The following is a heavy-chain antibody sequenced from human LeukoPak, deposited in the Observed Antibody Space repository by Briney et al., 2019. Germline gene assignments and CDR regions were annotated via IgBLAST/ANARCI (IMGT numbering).Heavy chain of an antibody. CDR2: IYYRGNA. Sequence: TSETLSLTCTVSGGSISSSNYYWAWIRQPPGQGLEWIGSIYYRGNAYYNPSLKSRVTISVDTSKNQFSLSLSSVTAADTAVYYCAREEVRSGDWGQGTLVTVTS. CDR3: AREEVRSGD. CDR1: GGSISSSNYY. D-gene: IGHD3-22*01. J-gene: IGHJ4*02. V-gene: IGHV4-39*07.